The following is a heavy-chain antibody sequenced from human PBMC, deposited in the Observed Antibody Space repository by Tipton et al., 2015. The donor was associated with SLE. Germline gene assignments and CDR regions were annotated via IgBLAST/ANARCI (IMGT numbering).Heavy chain of an antibody. CDR2: MNPNSGNT. D-gene: IGHD1-26*01. Sequence: QVQLVQSGAEVKKPGASVKVSCKASGYTFSSYGISWVRQATGQGLEWMGWMNPNSGNTGHAQKFQGRVTMTRNTSISTAYMELSSLRSEDTAVYYCARWSRRQRLIEGDYYYGLDVWGQGTTVTVSS. CDR1: GYTFSSYG. V-gene: IGHV1-8*02. CDR3: ARWSRRQRLIEGDYYYGLDV. J-gene: IGHJ6*02.